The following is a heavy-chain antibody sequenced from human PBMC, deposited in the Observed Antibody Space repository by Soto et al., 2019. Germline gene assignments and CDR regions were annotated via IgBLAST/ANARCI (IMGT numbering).Heavy chain of an antibody. Sequence: GGSLRLSCATSGFSFSTYTMHWVRQAPGKGLEWVSSISTSRTYIYYADSVKGRFSISRDNAKSSLYLQMNRVNVDGTAVYYCAREGSYDTSGHYIQGFCYWGPGTLVTVSS. CDR2: ISTSRTYI. J-gene: IGHJ4*02. D-gene: IGHD3-22*01. CDR1: GFSFSTYT. CDR3: AREGSYDTSGHYIQGFCY. V-gene: IGHV3-21*01.